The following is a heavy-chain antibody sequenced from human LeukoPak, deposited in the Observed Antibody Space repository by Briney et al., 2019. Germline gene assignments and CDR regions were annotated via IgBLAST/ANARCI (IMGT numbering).Heavy chain of an antibody. D-gene: IGHD6-6*01. CDR2: TYYRFKWYN. V-gene: IGHV6-1*01. CDR3: ARSSIAARYNWFDP. J-gene: IGHJ5*02. CDR1: GDSVSSNSAA. Sequence: SQTLSLTCAISGDSVSSNSAAWNWIRQSPSRGLEWLGRTYYRFKWYNDYAVSVKSRITINPDTSKNQFSLQLNSVTPEDTAVYYCARSSIAARYNWFDPWGQGTLVTVSS.